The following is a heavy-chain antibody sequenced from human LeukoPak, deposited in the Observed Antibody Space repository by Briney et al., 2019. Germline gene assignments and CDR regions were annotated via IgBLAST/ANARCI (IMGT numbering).Heavy chain of an antibody. V-gene: IGHV1-18*01. CDR3: ARGPYCSGGTCYSQHFDY. J-gene: IGHJ4*02. CDR2: ISVYNGNT. D-gene: IGHD2-15*01. CDR1: GYTFTTYG. Sequence: ASVKVSCKASGYTFTTYGISWVRQAPGQGLEWMGWISVYNGNTNYAQNLQGRVTMTTDTSTNTAYMELRSLRSDDTAVYYCARGPYCSGGTCYSQHFDYWGQGTLVTASS.